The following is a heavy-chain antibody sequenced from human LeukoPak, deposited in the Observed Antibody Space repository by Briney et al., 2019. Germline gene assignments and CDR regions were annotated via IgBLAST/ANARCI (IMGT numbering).Heavy chain of an antibody. V-gene: IGHV4-59*01. J-gene: IGHJ3*02. CDR3: ARDYRGWVPDAFDI. D-gene: IGHD3-10*01. Sequence: PSETLSLTCTVSGGSISSYYWSWIRQPPGKGLEWIGYIYYSGTTNYNPSLKSRVTISVDTSKNQFSLKLSSVTAADTAVYYCARDYRGWVPDAFDIWGQGTMVTVSS. CDR1: GGSISSYY. CDR2: IYYSGTT.